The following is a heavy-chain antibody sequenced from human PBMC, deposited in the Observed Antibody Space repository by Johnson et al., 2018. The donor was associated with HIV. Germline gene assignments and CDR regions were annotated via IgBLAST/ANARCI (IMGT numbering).Heavy chain of an antibody. CDR1: AFTFSNYA. D-gene: IGHD6-19*01. Sequence: QVQLVESGGGVVQPGRSLRLACAASAFTFSNYAMHWVRQAPGKGLEWVAVISYDGSSKYYAESLKGRISISRDNSMNTLCLQMNSLRAEDTAVYYCATFGYTSGWIVTDDAFDVWGHGTLVTVSS. V-gene: IGHV3-30-3*01. CDR3: ATFGYTSGWIVTDDAFDV. CDR2: ISYDGSSK. J-gene: IGHJ3*01.